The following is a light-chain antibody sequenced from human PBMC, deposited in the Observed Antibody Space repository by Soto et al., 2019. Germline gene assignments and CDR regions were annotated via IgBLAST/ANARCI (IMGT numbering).Light chain of an antibody. CDR1: RTISSH. CDR2: AAS. V-gene: IGKV1-39*01. CDR3: QQSYDTPRT. J-gene: IGKJ1*01. Sequence: DIQMTQSPSSLSASVGDRVTITCRASRTISSHLNWYQQKPGKAPKPLIYAASSLQSGVPSRFSGSGSGTDFTLTISSLQPEDFATYYCQQSYDTPRTFGQGTKVEIK.